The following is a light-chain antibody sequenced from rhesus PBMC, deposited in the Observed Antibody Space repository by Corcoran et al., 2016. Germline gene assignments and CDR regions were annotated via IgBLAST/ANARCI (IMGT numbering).Light chain of an antibody. Sequence: DIQMTQSPSSLSASVGDPVTITCRASQSISSWLDCYQQKPGKAPKLLIYKATRLQSGVPSRCSGSGSGTDFTLTISSLPPEDFATYYCLQYSSSPLTFGGGTKVELK. CDR2: KAT. CDR3: LQYSSSPLT. J-gene: IGKJ4*01. V-gene: IGKV1-22*01. CDR1: QSISSW.